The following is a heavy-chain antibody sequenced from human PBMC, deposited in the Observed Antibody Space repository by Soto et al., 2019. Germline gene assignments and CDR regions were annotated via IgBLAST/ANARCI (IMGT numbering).Heavy chain of an antibody. CDR1: GYTFTSYD. CDR3: ARGQYSSGWYSYYGMDA. V-gene: IGHV1-8*01. CDR2: MNPNSGNT. Sequence: ASVKVSCRASGYTFTSYDINWVRQATGQGLEWMGWMNPNSGNTGYAQKFQGRVTMTRNTSISTAYMELSSLRSEDTAVYYCARGQYSSGWYSYYGMDARGQAPTITVS. D-gene: IGHD6-19*01. J-gene: IGHJ6*02.